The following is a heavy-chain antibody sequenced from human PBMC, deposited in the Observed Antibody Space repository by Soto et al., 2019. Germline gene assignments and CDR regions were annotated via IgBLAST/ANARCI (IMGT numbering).Heavy chain of an antibody. D-gene: IGHD5-12*01. J-gene: IGHJ4*02. V-gene: IGHV3-15*01. CDR3: FKVARPRVCDY. CDR1: GFTFSKSW. CDR2: IKSKTNGETT. Sequence: PGGSLRLSCAASGFTFSKSWMSWVRQAPGKGLEWVGRIKSKTNGETTDYAAPVKGRFTISRDDSKTTLYLQMNSLKIEDTAVYFCFKVARPRVCDYCGQGSLVLVSS.